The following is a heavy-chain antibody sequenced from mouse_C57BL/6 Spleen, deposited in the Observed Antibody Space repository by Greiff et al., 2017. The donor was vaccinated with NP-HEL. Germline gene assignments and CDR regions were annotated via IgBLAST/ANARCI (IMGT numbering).Heavy chain of an antibody. D-gene: IGHD2-4*01. CDR1: GYAFSSSW. J-gene: IGHJ3*01. CDR2: IYPGDGDT. Sequence: VQLQQSGPELVKPGASVKISCKASGYAFSSSWMNWVKQRPGKGLEWIGRIYPGDGDTNYNGKFKGKATLTADKSSSTAYMQLSSLTSEDSAVYFCARYGDYDVWFAYWGQGTLVTVSA. CDR3: ARYGDYDVWFAY. V-gene: IGHV1-82*01.